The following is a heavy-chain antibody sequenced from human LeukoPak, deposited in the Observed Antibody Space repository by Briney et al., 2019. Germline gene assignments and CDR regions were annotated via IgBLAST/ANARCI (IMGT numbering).Heavy chain of an antibody. CDR3: AKSGDYRYYFDY. V-gene: IGHV1-69*13. J-gene: IGHJ4*02. D-gene: IGHD4-17*01. CDR1: GGTFSSYA. CDR2: IIPIFGTA. Sequence: SVKVSCKASGGTFSSYAISWVRQAPGQGLEWMGGIIPIFGTANYAQKFQGRVTITADESTSTAYMELSSLRAEDTAVYYCAKSGDYRYYFDYWGQGTLVTVSS.